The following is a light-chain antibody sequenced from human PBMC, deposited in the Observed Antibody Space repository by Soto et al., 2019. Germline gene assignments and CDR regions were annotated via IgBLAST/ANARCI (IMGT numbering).Light chain of an antibody. CDR2: GAS. Sequence: EIVLTQSPGTLSLSPGERATLSCRASQSVSSSYLAWYQQKPGQAPRLLMYGASSRATGIPDRFSCIGSGTDFTLTISRLEPEDSAVYYFLQYGSSPRTFGQGTKLEIK. CDR3: LQYGSSPRT. J-gene: IGKJ2*01. V-gene: IGKV3-20*01. CDR1: QSVSSSY.